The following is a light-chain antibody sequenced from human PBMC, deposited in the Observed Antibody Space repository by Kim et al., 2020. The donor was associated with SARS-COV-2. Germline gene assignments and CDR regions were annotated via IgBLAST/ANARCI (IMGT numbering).Light chain of an antibody. CDR2: GKN. J-gene: IGLJ3*02. CDR1: SLRSYY. Sequence: SSELTQDPAVSVALGQTVRITCQGDSLRSYYASWYQQKPGQAPVLVIYGKNNRPSGLPDRFSGSSSGNTTSLTITGAQAEDEADYYCNSRDSSGHPWVFG. CDR3: NSRDSSGHPWV. V-gene: IGLV3-19*01.